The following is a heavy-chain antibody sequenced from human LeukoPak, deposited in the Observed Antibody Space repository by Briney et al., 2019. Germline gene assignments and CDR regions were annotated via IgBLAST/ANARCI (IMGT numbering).Heavy chain of an antibody. CDR1: GFTFSRYG. CDR3: AKEIAAAANWFDP. Sequence: GGSLRLSCAAPGFTFSRYGMHWVRQAPGKGLEWVAVIWYDGSNKYYADSVKGRFTISRDNSKNTLYLQMNSLRAEDTAVYYCAKEIAAAANWFDPWGQGTLVTVSS. J-gene: IGHJ5*02. D-gene: IGHD6-13*01. V-gene: IGHV3-33*06. CDR2: IWYDGSNK.